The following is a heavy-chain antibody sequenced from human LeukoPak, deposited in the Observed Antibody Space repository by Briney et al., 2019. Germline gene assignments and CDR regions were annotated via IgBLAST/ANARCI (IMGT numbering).Heavy chain of an antibody. CDR1: GFTFSSYS. D-gene: IGHD6-19*01. CDR2: ISSSSSYI. J-gene: IGHJ4*02. Sequence: DPGGSLRLSCAASGFTFSSYSMNWVRQAPGKGLEWVSSISSSSSYIYYADSVKGRFTISRDNAKNSLYLQMNSPRAEDTAVYYCARTLTIAVAAPYYFDYWGQGTLVTVSS. CDR3: ARTLTIAVAAPYYFDY. V-gene: IGHV3-21*01.